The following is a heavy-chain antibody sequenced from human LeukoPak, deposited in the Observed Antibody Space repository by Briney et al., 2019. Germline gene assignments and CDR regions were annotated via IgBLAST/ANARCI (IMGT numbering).Heavy chain of an antibody. CDR3: ARSSSGYYFDY. J-gene: IGHJ4*02. Sequence: SETLSLTCAVYGGSFSGYYWSWIRQPPGKGLEWIGEINHSGSTNYNPSLKSRVTISVDTSKNQFSLKLSPVTAADTAVYYCARSSSGYYFDYWGQGTLVAVSS. CDR1: GGSFSGYY. V-gene: IGHV4-34*01. CDR2: INHSGST. D-gene: IGHD3-10*01.